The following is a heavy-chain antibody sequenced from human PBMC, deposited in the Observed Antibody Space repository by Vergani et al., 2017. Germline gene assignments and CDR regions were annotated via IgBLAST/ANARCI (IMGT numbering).Heavy chain of an antibody. Sequence: QAQLVQSGAEVKKPGSSVKVSCKASGGTFSSYAISRVRQAPGQGLEWMGGIIPIFGIANYAQKFQGRVTITADKSTSTAYMELSSLRSEDTAVYYCARDPSLTYGGNFPFDPWGQGTLVTVSS. J-gene: IGHJ5*02. CDR1: GGTFSSYA. V-gene: IGHV1-69*17. CDR2: IIPIFGIA. D-gene: IGHD4-23*01. CDR3: ARDPSLTYGGNFPFDP.